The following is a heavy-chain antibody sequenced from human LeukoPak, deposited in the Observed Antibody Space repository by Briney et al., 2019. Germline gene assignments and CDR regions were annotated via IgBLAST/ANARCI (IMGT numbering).Heavy chain of an antibody. CDR1: GYTFYRNG. D-gene: IGHD3-3*01. Sequence: ASVKVSCKTSGYTFYRNGISWVRQAPGQGLEWMGWISAYNDNTDYAQKFQGRVTMTTDTSTSTAYMELRSLRSDDMAVYYCARHAPQFGVIIIPFDSWGQGTLVTVSS. CDR2: ISAYNDNT. J-gene: IGHJ4*02. CDR3: ARHAPQFGVIIIPFDS. V-gene: IGHV1-18*03.